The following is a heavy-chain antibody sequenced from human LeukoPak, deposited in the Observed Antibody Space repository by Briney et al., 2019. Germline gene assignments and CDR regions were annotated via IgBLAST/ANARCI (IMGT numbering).Heavy chain of an antibody. V-gene: IGHV1-2*02. CDR3: ARDLNVVVPAAINPPGPGMDV. D-gene: IGHD2-2*01. CDR2: INPNSGGT. CDR1: GYTFTGYY. J-gene: IGHJ6*02. Sequence: ASAKVSCKASGYTFTGYYMHWVRQAPGQGLEWMGWINPNSGGTNYAQKFQGRVTMTRDTSISTAYMELSRLRSDDTAVYYCARDLNVVVPAAINPPGPGMDVWGQGTTVTVSS.